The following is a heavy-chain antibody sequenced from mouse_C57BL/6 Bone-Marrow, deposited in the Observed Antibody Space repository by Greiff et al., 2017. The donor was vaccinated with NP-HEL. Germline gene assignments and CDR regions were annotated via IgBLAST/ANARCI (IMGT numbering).Heavy chain of an antibody. CDR2: IDPENGDT. CDR3: TTRVLRSLGGFDY. CDR1: GFNIKDDY. J-gene: IGHJ2*01. D-gene: IGHD1-1*01. V-gene: IGHV14-4*01. Sequence: VQLQQSGAELVRPGASVKLSCTASGFNIKDDYMHWVKQRPEQGLEWIGWIDPENGDTESASKFQGKATLTADTYSNTAYLQLSSLTSEDTAVYYCTTRVLRSLGGFDYWGQGTTLTVSS.